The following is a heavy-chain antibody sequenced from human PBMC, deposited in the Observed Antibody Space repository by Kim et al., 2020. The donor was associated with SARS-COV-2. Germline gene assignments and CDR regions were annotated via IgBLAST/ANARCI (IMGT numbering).Heavy chain of an antibody. D-gene: IGHD2-21*01. CDR2: VSAADSST. CDR3: AKGTGLGVITAPLH. CDR1: GFTLSKYA. Sequence: GGSLRLSCEGSGFTLSKYAMTWVRQAPGKGLEWVSAVSAADSSTYYADSVKGRFTVSRDDSKNTLYLEMSSLGADDTAVYYCAKGTGLGVITAPLHWGQG. V-gene: IGHV3-23*01. J-gene: IGHJ1*01.